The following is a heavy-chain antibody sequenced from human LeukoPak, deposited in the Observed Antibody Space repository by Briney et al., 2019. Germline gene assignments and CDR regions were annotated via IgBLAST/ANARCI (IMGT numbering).Heavy chain of an antibody. V-gene: IGHV3-23*01. D-gene: IGHD3-3*01. CDR1: GFTFSSYA. CDR2: ISGGGVGT. CDR3: AKDRRATLYGEFDY. J-gene: IGHJ4*02. Sequence: GGSLRLSCVASGFTFSSYAMSWVRQAPGKGLEWVSAISGGGVGTYYADSVKGRFTFSRDNSKNTLYLQMNSLRAEDTAVYYCAKDRRATLYGEFDYWGQGTLVTVSS.